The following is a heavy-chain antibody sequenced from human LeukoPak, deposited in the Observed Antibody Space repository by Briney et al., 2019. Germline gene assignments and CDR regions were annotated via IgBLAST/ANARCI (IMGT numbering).Heavy chain of an antibody. D-gene: IGHD3-9*01. CDR2: ISGSGDNT. CDR3: AKGSGYDTDFDY. J-gene: IGHJ4*02. Sequence: GRSLRLSCAASGFTFSTYAMSWVRQAPGKGLEWVSGISGSGDNTYYADSVKGRFTISRDNSKNTLHLQMNSLRAEDTAVYYCAKGSGYDTDFDYWGQGTLATVSS. CDR1: GFTFSTYA. V-gene: IGHV3-23*01.